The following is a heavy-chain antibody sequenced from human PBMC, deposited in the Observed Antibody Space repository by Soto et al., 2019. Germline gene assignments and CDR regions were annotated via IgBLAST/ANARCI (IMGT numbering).Heavy chain of an antibody. J-gene: IGHJ4*02. Sequence: PGGSLRLSCAASGFSFSDYFMSWIRQAPGKGLAWVSYISSAGAATFSADSVKGRFITSRDNAKDSLYLEINNLRVEDSAVYYCARSRFRYASEWCRGSLVTVSS. CDR3: ARSRFRYASE. D-gene: IGHD3-10*01. CDR2: ISSAGAAT. V-gene: IGHV3-11*01. CDR1: GFSFSDYF.